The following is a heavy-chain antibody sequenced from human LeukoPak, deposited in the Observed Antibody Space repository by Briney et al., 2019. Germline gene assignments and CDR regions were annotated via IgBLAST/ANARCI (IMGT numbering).Heavy chain of an antibody. J-gene: IGHJ4*02. CDR3: ARGRYTYYYGSGSYLDY. Sequence: SETLPLTCAVYGGSFSGYYWSWIRQPPGKGLEWIGEINHSGSTNYNPSLKSRVTISVDTSKNQFSLKLSSVTAADTAVYYCARGRYTYYYGSGSYLDYWGQGTLVTVSS. V-gene: IGHV4-34*01. D-gene: IGHD3-10*01. CDR2: INHSGST. CDR1: GGSFSGYY.